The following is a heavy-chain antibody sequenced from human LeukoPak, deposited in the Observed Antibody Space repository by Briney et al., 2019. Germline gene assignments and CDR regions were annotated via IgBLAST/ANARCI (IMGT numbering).Heavy chain of an antibody. J-gene: IGHJ4*02. CDR2: SRNKGYSFST. D-gene: IGHD3-9*01. V-gene: IGHV3-72*01. CDR1: GFTFSDHY. Sequence: GGSLRLSCVVSGFTFSDHYMDWVRQVPGKGLEWVGHSRNKGYSFSTEYAASVKGRFTILRDDSKNSLYLQMNSLKTEDTAIYYCTRVYRSPGYHGDWGQGTLVTVSS. CDR3: TRVYRSPGYHGD.